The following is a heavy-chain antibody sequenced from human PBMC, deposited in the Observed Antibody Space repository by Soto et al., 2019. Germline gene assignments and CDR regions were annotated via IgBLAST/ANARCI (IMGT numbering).Heavy chain of an antibody. Sequence: SETLSLTCAVSGGSISSGGYSWSWIRQPPGKGLEWIGYIYHSGSTYYNSSPKSRVTISVDRSKNQFSLKLSSVTAADTAAYYCARIPSPWGQGTLVTVSS. CDR1: GGSISSGGYS. D-gene: IGHD2-21*01. CDR2: IYHSGST. CDR3: ARIPSP. V-gene: IGHV4-30-2*01. J-gene: IGHJ5*02.